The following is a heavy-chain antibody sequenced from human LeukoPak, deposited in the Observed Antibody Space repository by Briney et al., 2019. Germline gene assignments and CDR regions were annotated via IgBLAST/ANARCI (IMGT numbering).Heavy chain of an antibody. D-gene: IGHD6-19*01. CDR2: ISISGGST. V-gene: IGHV3-23*01. J-gene: IGHJ4*02. CDR1: GFTFSSYA. Sequence: GGSLRLSCAASGFTFSSYAMSWVRQAPGKGLEWVSGISISGGSTYYADSVKGRFTISRDNSKNTLYLRLNSLRAEDTAVYYRAKGRKAVAGIDYWGQGTLVTVSS. CDR3: AKGRKAVAGIDY.